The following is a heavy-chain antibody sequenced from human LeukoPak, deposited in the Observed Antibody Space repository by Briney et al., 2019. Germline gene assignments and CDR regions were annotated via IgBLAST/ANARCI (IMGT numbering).Heavy chain of an antibody. Sequence: WASVKVSCKASGYTFTSYAIHWVRQAPGQRLEWLGWINTGNGNTKYSQTFQGRVTITGDTSASTAYMELSSLTSEDTAVYYCARDLGSGSLHYWGQGTLVTVSS. D-gene: IGHD1-26*01. J-gene: IGHJ4*02. CDR1: GYTFTSYA. CDR2: INTGNGNT. V-gene: IGHV1-3*04. CDR3: ARDLGSGSLHY.